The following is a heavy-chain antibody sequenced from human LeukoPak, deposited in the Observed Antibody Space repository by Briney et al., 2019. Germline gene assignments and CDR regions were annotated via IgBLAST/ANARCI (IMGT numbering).Heavy chain of an antibody. D-gene: IGHD1-7*01. Sequence: GGSLRLSCAASGFTFDDYAMHWVRQAPGKGLEWVSGISWNSGRIGYADSVKGRFTISRDNAKNSLYLQMNSLRAEDTALYYCAKDMAGTFDYWGQGTLVTVSS. CDR1: GFTFDDYA. CDR3: AKDMAGTFDY. V-gene: IGHV3-9*01. CDR2: ISWNSGRI. J-gene: IGHJ4*02.